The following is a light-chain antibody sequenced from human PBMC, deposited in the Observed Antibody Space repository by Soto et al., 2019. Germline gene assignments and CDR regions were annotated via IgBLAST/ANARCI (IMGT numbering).Light chain of an antibody. CDR3: QQLNSYPLT. J-gene: IGKJ4*01. Sequence: IQLTQSPSPLSASVGDRVIITCRASQGISSYLAWYQQKPGKAPKLLIDAASTLQSGVPSRFSGSGSGTDFTLTISSLQPEYFATYYCQQLNSYPLTFGGGTKVDIK. CDR2: AAS. V-gene: IGKV1-9*01. CDR1: QGISSY.